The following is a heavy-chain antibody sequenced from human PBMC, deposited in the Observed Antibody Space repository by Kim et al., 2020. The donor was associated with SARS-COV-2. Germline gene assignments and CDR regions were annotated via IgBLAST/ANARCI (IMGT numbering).Heavy chain of an antibody. V-gene: IGHV3-23*01. Sequence: GGSLRLSCAASGLTFSTYAMTWVRQAPGKGLEWVSAISDSGGSTYYADSVKGRFTISRDNSKKTLYLQMNSLRAEDTAVYYCAKRAASESYLFDSFDDWGQGTLLTVSS. CDR3: AKRAASESYLFDSFDD. D-gene: IGHD3-10*01. CDR1: GLTFSTYA. J-gene: IGHJ4*02. CDR2: ISDSGGST.